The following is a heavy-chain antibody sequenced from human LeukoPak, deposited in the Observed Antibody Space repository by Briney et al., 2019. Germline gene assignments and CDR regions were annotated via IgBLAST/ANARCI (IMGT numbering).Heavy chain of an antibody. CDR3: ARQTGTYDLDY. Sequence: GRSLRLSCAASGFTFSNFGMHWVRQAPGEGLERVAVIWHDGRNQHYADSVKGRFTISRDNSKGTLYLQMNSLRVEDTAVYYCARQTGTYDLDYWGQGTLVTVSS. CDR1: GFTFSNFG. J-gene: IGHJ4*02. CDR2: IWHDGRNQ. V-gene: IGHV3-33*01. D-gene: IGHD3-10*01.